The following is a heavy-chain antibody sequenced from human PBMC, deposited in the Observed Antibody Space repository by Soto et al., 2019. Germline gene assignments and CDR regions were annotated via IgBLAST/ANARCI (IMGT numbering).Heavy chain of an antibody. CDR3: ARAVGPFDY. CDR1: GFDFSTYG. J-gene: IGHJ4*02. V-gene: IGHV3-33*01. Sequence: QVQLVESGGGVVQPGRSLRLSCAASGFDFSTYGMHWVRQAPGKGPEWVAVIWYDGSNKYYADSVRGRFIISRDNSKSTLVLKLNGLRGDDTAVYYGARAVGPFDYWGQGTLVTVSS. CDR2: IWYDGSNK. D-gene: IGHD1-26*01.